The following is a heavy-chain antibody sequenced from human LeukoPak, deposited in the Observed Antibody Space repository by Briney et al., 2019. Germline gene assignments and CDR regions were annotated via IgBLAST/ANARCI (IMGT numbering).Heavy chain of an antibody. V-gene: IGHV4-39*07. J-gene: IGHJ6*03. Sequence: SETLSLTCTVSGASISSSSYCWGWLRQPPGKGLEWIGSIYYSGSTYYNPSLKSRVTISVDTSKNQFSLKLSSVTAADTAVYYCARGGGDYYYYMDVWGKGTTVTVSS. D-gene: IGHD3-3*01. CDR3: ARGGGDYYYYMDV. CDR2: IYYSGST. CDR1: GASISSSSYC.